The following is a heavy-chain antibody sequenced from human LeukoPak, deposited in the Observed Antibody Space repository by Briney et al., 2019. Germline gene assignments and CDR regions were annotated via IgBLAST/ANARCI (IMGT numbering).Heavy chain of an antibody. Sequence: HPGGSLRLSCAASGFTLSSYWMSWVRQAPGKGLEWVANIKQDGSEINYVDSVKGRFTISRDNAKNSMLLQMNSLRAEDTAVYYCARADYGGNLFFDYWGQGALVTVPS. CDR1: GFTLSSYW. V-gene: IGHV3-7*04. CDR3: ARADYGGNLFFDY. J-gene: IGHJ4*02. CDR2: IKQDGSEI. D-gene: IGHD4-23*01.